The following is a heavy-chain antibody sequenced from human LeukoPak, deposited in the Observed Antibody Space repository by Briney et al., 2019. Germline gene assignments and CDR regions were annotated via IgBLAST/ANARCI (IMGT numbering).Heavy chain of an antibody. CDR2: INPNSGGT. CDR1: GYTFTSYY. D-gene: IGHD3-10*01. V-gene: IGHV1-2*02. J-gene: IGHJ5*02. Sequence: GASVKVSCKASGYTFTSYYMHWVRQAPGQGLEWMGWINPNSGGTNYAQKFQGRVTMTRDTSISTAYMELSRLRSDDTAVYYCARDYYGSGSGGGFDPWGQGTLVTVSS. CDR3: ARDYYGSGSGGGFDP.